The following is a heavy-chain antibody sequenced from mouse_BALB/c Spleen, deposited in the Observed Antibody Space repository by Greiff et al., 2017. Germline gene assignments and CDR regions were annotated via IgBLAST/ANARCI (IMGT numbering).Heavy chain of an antibody. V-gene: IGHV5-6-5*01. CDR3: ARDYYGSSPYAMDY. CDR2: ISSGGST. D-gene: IGHD1-1*01. CDR1: GFTFSSYA. J-gene: IGHJ4*01. Sequence: EVQLVESGGGLVKPGGSLKLSCAASGFTFSSYAKSWVRQTPEKRLEWVASISSGGSTYYPDSVKGRFTISRDNARNILYLQMSSLRSEDTAMYYCARDYYGSSPYAMDYWGQGTSVTVSS.